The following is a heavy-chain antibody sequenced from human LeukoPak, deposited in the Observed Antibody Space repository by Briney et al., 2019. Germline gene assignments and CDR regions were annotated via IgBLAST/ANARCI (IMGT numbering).Heavy chain of an antibody. V-gene: IGHV3-30-3*01. CDR3: AGRARGYSYGRLDY. CDR2: ISYDGSDK. J-gene: IGHJ4*02. Sequence: GGSLRLSCAASGLTFSTYAMYWVRQAPGKGLEWVAVISYDGSDKYYADSVKGRFTISRGNSKNTLYLQMNSLRAEDTAVFYCAGRARGYSYGRLDYWGQGTLVTVSS. D-gene: IGHD5-18*01. CDR1: GLTFSTYA.